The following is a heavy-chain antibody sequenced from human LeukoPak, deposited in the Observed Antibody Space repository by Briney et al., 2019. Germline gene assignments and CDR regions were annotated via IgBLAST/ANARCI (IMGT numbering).Heavy chain of an antibody. CDR1: GGSISSYY. D-gene: IGHD6-13*01. CDR3: ARDRQQLVHYFDY. V-gene: IGHV4-59*01. J-gene: IGHJ4*02. CDR2: IYYSGST. Sequence: SETLSLTCAVSGGSISSYYWSWIRQPPGKGLEWIGYIYYSGSTNYNPSLKSRVTISVDTSKNQFSLKLSSVTAADTAVYYCARDRQQLVHYFDYWGQGTLVTVSS.